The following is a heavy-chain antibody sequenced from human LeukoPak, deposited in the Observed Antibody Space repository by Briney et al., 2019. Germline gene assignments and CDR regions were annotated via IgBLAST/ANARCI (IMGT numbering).Heavy chain of an antibody. Sequence: SETLSLACTVSGGSISSSSYYWGWIRQPPGKGLEWIGSIYYSGSTYYNPSLKSRVTISVDTSKNQFSLKLSSVTAADTAVYYCARRIAAAGTNAFDIWGQGTMVTVSS. V-gene: IGHV4-39*01. CDR2: IYYSGST. CDR1: GGSISSSSYY. J-gene: IGHJ3*02. CDR3: ARRIAAAGTNAFDI. D-gene: IGHD6-13*01.